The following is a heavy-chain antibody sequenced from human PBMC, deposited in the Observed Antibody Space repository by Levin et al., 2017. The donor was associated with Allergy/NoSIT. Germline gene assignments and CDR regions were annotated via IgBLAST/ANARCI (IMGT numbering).Heavy chain of an antibody. Sequence: PSETLSLTCTVSGGSISTSSYYWGWIRQPPGKGLEWIGNIYYSGSTYYTPSLRSRVTISVDTSKNQFSLRVSSVTAADTAVYYCARDEMVHEIQYYYGVDVWGQGTTVTVSS. J-gene: IGHJ6*02. CDR2: IYYSGST. V-gene: IGHV4-39*07. CDR3: ARDEMVHEIQYYYGVDV. D-gene: IGHD2-8*01. CDR1: GGSISTSSYY.